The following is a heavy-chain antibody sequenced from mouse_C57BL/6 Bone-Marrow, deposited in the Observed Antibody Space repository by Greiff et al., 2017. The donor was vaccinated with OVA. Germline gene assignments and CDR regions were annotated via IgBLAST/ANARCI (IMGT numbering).Heavy chain of an antibody. CDR1: GYTFTGYW. J-gene: IGHJ1*03. Sequence: VMLVESGAELMKPGASVKLSCKATGYTFTGYWIEWVKQRPGHGLEWIGEILPGSGSTNYNEKFKGKATFTADTSSKTAYMQLSSLSTEDSAIYYCARYVYYYGSSYWYFDVWGTGTTVTVSS. D-gene: IGHD1-1*01. V-gene: IGHV1-9*01. CDR3: ARYVYYYGSSYWYFDV. CDR2: ILPGSGST.